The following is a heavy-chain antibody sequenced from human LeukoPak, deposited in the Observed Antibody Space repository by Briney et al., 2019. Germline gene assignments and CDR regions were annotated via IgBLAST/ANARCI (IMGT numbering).Heavy chain of an antibody. CDR3: ARVGIVVVPAAMLDY. CDR1: GYTFTSYA. J-gene: IGHJ4*02. V-gene: IGHV1-3*01. CDR2: INAGNAHT. Sequence: ASVTVSCKPSGYTFTSYAMHWVRHAPEQRLEWMGWINAGNAHTKYSQNFQGRVTITRATSASTAYMELSSLRSEDTAVYYCARVGIVVVPAAMLDYWGQGTLVTVSS. D-gene: IGHD2-2*01.